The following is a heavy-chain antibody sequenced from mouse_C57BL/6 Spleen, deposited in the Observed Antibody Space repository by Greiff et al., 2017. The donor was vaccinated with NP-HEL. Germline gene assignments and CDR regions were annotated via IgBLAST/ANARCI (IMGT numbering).Heavy chain of an antibody. J-gene: IGHJ2*01. Sequence: VQLQQPGAELVRPGSSVKLSCKASGYTFTSYWMDWVKQRPGQGLEWIGNIYPSDSETPSNQKFTDKATLTVDKSSSKAYMRLSSLTSEDSAVYYGARDGNLDYWGQGTTLTVSS. D-gene: IGHD2-1*01. CDR2: IYPSDSET. CDR1: GYTFTSYW. V-gene: IGHV1-61*01. CDR3: ARDGNLDY.